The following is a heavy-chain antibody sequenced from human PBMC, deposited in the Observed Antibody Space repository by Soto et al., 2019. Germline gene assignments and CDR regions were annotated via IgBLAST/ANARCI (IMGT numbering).Heavy chain of an antibody. V-gene: IGHV1-46*01. CDR2: INPSAGTT. Sequence: QVQLMQSGAEVKKPGASVKVSCRSSGYTFTSNFMHWLRQAPGQGPEWMGIINPSAGTTSYSQKFRGRVTMTRDTSTSTVYMELSSLRSEDTAVYYCARDLGMRWPYYFDSWGQGTLVTVSS. J-gene: IGHJ4*02. CDR3: ARDLGMRWPYYFDS. D-gene: IGHD2-15*01. CDR1: GYTFTSNF.